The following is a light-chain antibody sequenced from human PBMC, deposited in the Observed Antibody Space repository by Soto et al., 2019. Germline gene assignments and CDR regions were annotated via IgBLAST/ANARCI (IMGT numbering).Light chain of an antibody. CDR3: QVWDTISDHYV. CDR1: NIESKS. Sequence: YELAQPPSVSVAPGQTARITCGGNNIESKSVHWYQQRPGQAPVLVIYVDSDRPSGIPDRFSASTSGNTAALTISRVEAGDEADYYCQVWDTISDHYVFGSGTKVTVL. J-gene: IGLJ1*01. V-gene: IGLV3-21*02. CDR2: VDS.